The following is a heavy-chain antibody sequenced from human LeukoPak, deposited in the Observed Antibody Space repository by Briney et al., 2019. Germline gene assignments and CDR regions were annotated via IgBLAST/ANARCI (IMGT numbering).Heavy chain of an antibody. J-gene: IGHJ5*02. Sequence: ASVKVSCKASGYTFTGYYMHWVRQAPGQGLEWMGWINPNSGGTNYARKFQGRVTMTRDTSISTAYMELSRLRSDDTAVYYCARDHPDTAMVTWGQGTLVTVSS. CDR2: INPNSGGT. V-gene: IGHV1-2*02. CDR1: GYTFTGYY. CDR3: ARDHPDTAMVT. D-gene: IGHD5-18*01.